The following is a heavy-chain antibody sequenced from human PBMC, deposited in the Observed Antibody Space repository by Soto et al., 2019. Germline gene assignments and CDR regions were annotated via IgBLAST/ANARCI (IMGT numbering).Heavy chain of an antibody. Sequence: QVQLVESGGGVVQPGRSLRLSCAASGFTFSSYSMHWVRQAPGKGRGWVAVISYDGSNKYYADSVKGRFTISRDNSKNTLYLQMNSLRAEDTAVYYCARVPSSSGRAHFDYWGQGTLVTVSS. D-gene: IGHD2-15*01. V-gene: IGHV3-30-3*01. CDR3: ARVPSSSGRAHFDY. CDR2: ISYDGSNK. J-gene: IGHJ4*02. CDR1: GFTFSSYS.